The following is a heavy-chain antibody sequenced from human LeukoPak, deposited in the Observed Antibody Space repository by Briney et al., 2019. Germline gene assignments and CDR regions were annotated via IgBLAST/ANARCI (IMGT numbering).Heavy chain of an antibody. J-gene: IGHJ4*02. Sequence: GGSLRLSCAASGFTFSSYAMSWVRRAPGKGLEWVSAISGSGGSTYYADSVKGRFTISRDNSKNTLYLQMNSLGAEDSGLYYCARDVHGTLDYWGQGILVTVSS. D-gene: IGHD1-26*01. CDR2: ISGSGGST. CDR1: GFTFSSYA. V-gene: IGHV3-23*01. CDR3: ARDVHGTLDY.